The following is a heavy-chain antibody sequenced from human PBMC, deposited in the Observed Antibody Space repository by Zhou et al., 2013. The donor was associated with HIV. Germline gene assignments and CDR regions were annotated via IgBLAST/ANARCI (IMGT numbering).Heavy chain of an antibody. J-gene: IGHJ6*03. CDR2: IIPIFGTA. D-gene: IGHD2-2*01. Sequence: QVQLVQSGAEVKKPGSSVKVSCKASGGTFSSYAISWVRQAPGQGLEWMGGIIPIFGTANYAQKFQGRVTITTDESTSTAYMELSSLRSEDTAVYYCARAPRDCSSTSCYYYYYMDVWGKGTTVTVSS. CDR3: ARAPRDCSSTSCYYYYYMDV. V-gene: IGHV1-69*05. CDR1: GGTFSSYA.